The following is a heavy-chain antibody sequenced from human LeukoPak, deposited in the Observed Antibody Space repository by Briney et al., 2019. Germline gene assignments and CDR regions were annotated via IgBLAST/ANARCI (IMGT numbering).Heavy chain of an antibody. Sequence: GGSLRLSCAASGFTFSSYEMNWVRQAPGKGLEWVSYISSSGSTIYYADSVKGRFTISRDNAKNSLYLQMTSLRAEDTALYYCARNYGGNSGFDYWGQGTLVTVSS. J-gene: IGHJ4*02. V-gene: IGHV3-48*03. CDR1: GFTFSSYE. CDR3: ARNYGGNSGFDY. CDR2: ISSSGSTI. D-gene: IGHD4-23*01.